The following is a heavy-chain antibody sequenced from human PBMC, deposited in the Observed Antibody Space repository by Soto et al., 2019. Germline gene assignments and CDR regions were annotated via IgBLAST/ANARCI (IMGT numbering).Heavy chain of an antibody. CDR1: SDSISNYY. J-gene: IGHJ3*02. Sequence: SETLSLTCTVSSDSISNYYCSWIRQPPGKGLEWIGYIYFSGTTNYNPSLRSRVTISVDTSKNQVSLDLNSLTAADTAMYFCARQRGQMAAFGIWGQGTVVTVSS. CDR3: ARQRGQMAAFGI. D-gene: IGHD6-25*01. CDR2: IYFSGTT. V-gene: IGHV4-59*01.